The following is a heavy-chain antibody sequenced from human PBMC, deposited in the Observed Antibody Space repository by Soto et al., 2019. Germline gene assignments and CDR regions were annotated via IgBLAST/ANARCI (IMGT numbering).Heavy chain of an antibody. CDR2: IKQDGSEK. CDR3: AANKYQLLFHYFDY. Sequence: HPGGSLRLSCAASGFTFSSYWMSWVRQAPGKGLEWVANIKQDGSEKYYVDSVKGRFTISRDNAKNSLYLQMNSLRAEDTAVYYCAANKYQLLFHYFDYWGQGTLVTVSS. J-gene: IGHJ4*02. D-gene: IGHD2-2*01. CDR1: GFTFSSYW. V-gene: IGHV3-7*01.